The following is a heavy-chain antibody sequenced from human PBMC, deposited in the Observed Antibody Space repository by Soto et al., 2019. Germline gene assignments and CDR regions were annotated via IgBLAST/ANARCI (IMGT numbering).Heavy chain of an antibody. CDR3: AKDQRFLATVTTGELY. D-gene: IGHD4-17*01. Sequence: QVQLVESGGGEVQPGRSLRLSCAASGFTFSSYGMHWVRQAPGKGLEWVAVISYDGSNKYYADSVKGRFTISRDNSKNTLYLQMNSLRAEDTAVYYCAKDQRFLATVTTGELYWGQGTLVTVSS. CDR2: ISYDGSNK. CDR1: GFTFSSYG. J-gene: IGHJ4*02. V-gene: IGHV3-30*18.